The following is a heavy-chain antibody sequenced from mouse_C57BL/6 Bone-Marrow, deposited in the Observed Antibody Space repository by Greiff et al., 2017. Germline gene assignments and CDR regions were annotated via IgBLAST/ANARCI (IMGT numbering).Heavy chain of an antibody. D-gene: IGHD2-2*01. CDR3: PLWLRRGFAY. V-gene: IGHV1-69*01. Sequence: VQLQQPGAELVMPGASVKLSCKASGYTFTSYWMHWVKQRPGQGLEWIGEIDPSDSYTNYNQKFKGKSTLTVDKSSSTAYMQLSSLTSEDSAVYYCPLWLRRGFAYWGQGTLVTVSA. CDR1: GYTFTSYW. CDR2: IDPSDSYT. J-gene: IGHJ3*01.